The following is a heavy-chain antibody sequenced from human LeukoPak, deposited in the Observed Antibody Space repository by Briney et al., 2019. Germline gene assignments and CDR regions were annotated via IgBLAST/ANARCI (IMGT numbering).Heavy chain of an antibody. CDR3: AREGAIVVVITTSYYFDY. D-gene: IGHD3-22*01. Sequence: SVKVSCKASGGTFSSYAISWVRQAPGQGLEWMGRIIPIFGTANYAQKFQGRVTITTDESTRTAYMELSSLRSEDTAVYYCAREGAIVVVITTSYYFDYWGQGTLVTVSS. CDR1: GGTFSSYA. J-gene: IGHJ4*02. V-gene: IGHV1-69*05. CDR2: IIPIFGTA.